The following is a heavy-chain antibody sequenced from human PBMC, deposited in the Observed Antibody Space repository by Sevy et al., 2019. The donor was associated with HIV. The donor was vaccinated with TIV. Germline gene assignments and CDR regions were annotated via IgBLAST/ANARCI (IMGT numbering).Heavy chain of an antibody. CDR2: ISYDGSNK. CDR3: AKLYCSSTSCYLINEYYFDY. D-gene: IGHD2-2*01. V-gene: IGHV3-30*18. Sequence: GGSLRLSCAASGFTFSSYGMHWVRQAPGKGLEWVAVISYDGSNKYYADSVKGRFTISRDNSKNTRYLQMNSLRAEDTAVYYCAKLYCSSTSCYLINEYYFDYWGQGTLVTVSS. J-gene: IGHJ4*02. CDR1: GFTFSSYG.